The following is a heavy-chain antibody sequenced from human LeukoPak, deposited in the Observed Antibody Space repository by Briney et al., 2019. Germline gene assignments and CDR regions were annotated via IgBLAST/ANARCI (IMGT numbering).Heavy chain of an antibody. CDR1: GGTFSSYA. CDR3: ARKPLAVADNYYFDY. D-gene: IGHD6-19*01. Sequence: GASVKVSCKASGGTFSSYAISWVRQAPGQGLEWMGGIIPIFGTANYAQKFQGRVTITADESTSTAYMELSRLRSEDTAVYYCARKPLAVADNYYFDYWGQGTLVTVSS. V-gene: IGHV1-69*13. CDR2: IIPIFGTA. J-gene: IGHJ4*02.